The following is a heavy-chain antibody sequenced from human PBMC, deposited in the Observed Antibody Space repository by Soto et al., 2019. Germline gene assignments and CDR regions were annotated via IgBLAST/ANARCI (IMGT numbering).Heavy chain of an antibody. CDR1: GFIFTNFW. V-gene: IGHV3-74*01. Sequence: PVGSLRLSCEASGFIFTNFWMHWVRQVPGKGLVWVSRIDTSGSRTSYADSVKGRFTISRDNAKNTVSLQMNSLRAEDTGVYYCAKDSWYFDLWSQGSLVTVSS. J-gene: IGHJ4*02. CDR3: AKDSWYFDL. CDR2: IDTSGSRT. D-gene: IGHD6-13*01.